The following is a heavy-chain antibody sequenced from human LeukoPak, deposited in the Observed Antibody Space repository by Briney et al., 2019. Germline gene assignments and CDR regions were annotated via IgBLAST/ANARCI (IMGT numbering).Heavy chain of an antibody. J-gene: IGHJ4*02. CDR3: TRVTSCRTCFDY. CDR1: EFSFEAYG. Sequence: GGSLRLSCAASEFSFEAYGMYWVRQAPGKGLEWVSGITWNSDDMAYADSVKGRFTISRDNAKNCLYLQMNSLTVEDTALYYCTRVTSCRTCFDYWGQGTLVTVSS. D-gene: IGHD1-1*01. CDR2: ITWNSDDM. V-gene: IGHV3-9*01.